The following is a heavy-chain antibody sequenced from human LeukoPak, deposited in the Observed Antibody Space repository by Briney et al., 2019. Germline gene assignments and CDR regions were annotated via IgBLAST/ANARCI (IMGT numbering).Heavy chain of an antibody. CDR1: GYTFPSYF. V-gene: IGHV1-46*01. J-gene: IGHJ5*02. CDR3: ATSRPEYHYDILTGYHYRNWFDP. CDR2: INPTGGST. Sequence: ASVKVSCKASGYTFPSYFMHWVRQAPGQGLEWMGIINPTGGSTTYAQKFQGRVTMTRDTSTGTVYMELSSLRSEDTAVYYCATSRPEYHYDILTGYHYRNWFDPWGQGTLVTVSS. D-gene: IGHD3-9*01.